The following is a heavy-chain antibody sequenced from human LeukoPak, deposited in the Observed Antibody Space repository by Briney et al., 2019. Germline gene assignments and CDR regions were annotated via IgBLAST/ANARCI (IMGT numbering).Heavy chain of an antibody. J-gene: IGHJ4*02. CDR1: GGSISSNSYY. Sequence: SETLSLTCTVSGGSISSNSYYWGWIRQPPGKGLEWIGSIYYSGSTYYNPSLKSRVTISVDSSKNQFSLKLSSVTATDTAMYYCARVKRKYQVLNPFHKPPPHYFDSGGQGTLVTVPS. D-gene: IGHD2-2*02. CDR2: IYYSGST. CDR3: ARVKRKYQVLNPFHKPPPHYFDS. V-gene: IGHV4-39*07.